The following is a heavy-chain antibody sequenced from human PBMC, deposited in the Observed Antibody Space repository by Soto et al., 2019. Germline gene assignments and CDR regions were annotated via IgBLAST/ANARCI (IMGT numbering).Heavy chain of an antibody. CDR2: ISGSGGST. CDR3: AHYAGHSSSWPKGGFDY. V-gene: IGHV3-23*01. Sequence: PGGSLRLSCAASGFTFSSYAMSWVRQAPGKGLEWVSAISGSGGSTYYADPVKGRFTISRDNSKNTLYLQMNSLRAEDTAVYYCAHYAGHSSSWPKGGFDYWGKGTLVTVSS. CDR1: GFTFSSYA. D-gene: IGHD6-13*01. J-gene: IGHJ4*02.